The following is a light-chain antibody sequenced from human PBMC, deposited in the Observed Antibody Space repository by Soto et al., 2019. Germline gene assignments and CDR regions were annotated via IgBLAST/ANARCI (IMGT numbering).Light chain of an antibody. CDR2: AAS. Sequence: DIQMTQSPSSLSASVGDRVTITCRASQRIATYLNWYQQKPGKAPELLIYAASSLQSGVPSTFRGSGSGTDFTLTISSLQPDDFATYYCQQSYSTPRTFGQGTKLEI. CDR3: QQSYSTPRT. J-gene: IGKJ2*01. V-gene: IGKV1-39*01. CDR1: QRIATY.